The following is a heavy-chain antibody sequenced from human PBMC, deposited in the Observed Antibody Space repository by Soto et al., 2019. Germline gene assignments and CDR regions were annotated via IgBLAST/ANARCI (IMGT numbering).Heavy chain of an antibody. J-gene: IGHJ4*02. CDR3: ARDRGSIAARSPHYFDY. CDR2: IYYSGST. Sequence: SETLSVTSTVSGGSISSYYWSWIRQPPGKGLEWIGYIYYSGSTNDNPSLKSRVTISVDTSKNKFSLKLSSVTAADTAVYYCARDRGSIAARSPHYFDYWGPGPLVTVSS. D-gene: IGHD6-6*01. V-gene: IGHV4-59*01. CDR1: GGSISSYY.